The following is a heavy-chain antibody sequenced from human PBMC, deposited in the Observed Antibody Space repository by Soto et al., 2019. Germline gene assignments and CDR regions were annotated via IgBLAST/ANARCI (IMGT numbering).Heavy chain of an antibody. J-gene: IGHJ4*02. V-gene: IGHV3-23*01. CDR3: ATLLTGY. CDR1: GFTFSNYD. CDR2: IGGSGGST. D-gene: IGHD3-9*01. Sequence: EVQLLESGGGLVQPGGSLRLSCAASGFTFSNYDMSWVRQTPGKGLEWVSTIGGSGGSTYYADSVKGRFTISRDNSKNTLDLQMNSLKAEDTSVYYCATLLTGYWGQGTLVTVSS.